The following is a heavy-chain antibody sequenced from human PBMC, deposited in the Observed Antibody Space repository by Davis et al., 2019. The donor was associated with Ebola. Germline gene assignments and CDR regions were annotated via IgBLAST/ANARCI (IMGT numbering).Heavy chain of an antibody. Sequence: SVKVSCKASGYTFTSYYMHWVRQAPGQALEWMGWITPFNGNTNYAQKFQDRVTITRDRSMSTAYMELSSLRSEDTAMYYCATSSKIVVVTNHPGGDAFDIWGQGTMVTVSS. CDR3: ATSSKIVVVTNHPGGDAFDI. CDR2: ITPFNGNT. J-gene: IGHJ3*02. D-gene: IGHD3-22*01. V-gene: IGHV1-45*02. CDR1: GYTFTSYY.